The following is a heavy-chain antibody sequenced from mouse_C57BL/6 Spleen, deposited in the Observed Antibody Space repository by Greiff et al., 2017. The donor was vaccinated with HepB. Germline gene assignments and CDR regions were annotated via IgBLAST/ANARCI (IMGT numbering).Heavy chain of an antibody. D-gene: IGHD2-4*01. J-gene: IGHJ1*03. Sequence: LQESGAELVMPGASVKLSCKASGYTFTSYWMHWVKQRPGQGLEWIGEIDPSDSYTNYNQKFKGKSTLTVDKSSSTAYMQLSSLTSEDSAVYYCASGGLRRYFDVWGTGTTVTVSS. CDR2: IDPSDSYT. CDR1: GYTFTSYW. CDR3: ASGGLRRYFDV. V-gene: IGHV1-69*01.